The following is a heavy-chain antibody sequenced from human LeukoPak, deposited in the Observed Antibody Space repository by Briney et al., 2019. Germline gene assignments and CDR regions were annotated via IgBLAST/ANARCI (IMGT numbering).Heavy chain of an antibody. CDR1: GYTFTGYY. V-gene: IGHV1-2*02. J-gene: IGHJ4*02. CDR2: INPNSGGT. D-gene: IGHD3-10*01. CDR3: ASGSMVRGVIRPHRPFDH. Sequence: ASVTVSCKASGYTFTGYYMHWVRQAPGQGLEWMGWINPNSGGTNYAQKFQGRVTMTRDTSISTAYMELSRLRSDDTAVYYCASGSMVRGVIRPHRPFDHWGQGTLVTVSS.